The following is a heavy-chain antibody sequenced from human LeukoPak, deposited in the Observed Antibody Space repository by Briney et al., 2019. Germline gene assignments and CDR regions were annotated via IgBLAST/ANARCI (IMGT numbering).Heavy chain of an antibody. CDR3: ARRYYYGSGSPEY. V-gene: IGHV4-39*01. D-gene: IGHD3-10*01. CDR2: IYYDGNT. Sequence: SETLSLTCAVSGDSISTSAYYWDWSRQPPGKGLEWIGNIYYDGNTRYNPSLKSRVTISVDRSKNQFSPKLSSVTAADTAVYYCARRYYYGSGSPEYWGQGSLVTVSS. CDR1: GDSISTSAYY. J-gene: IGHJ4*02.